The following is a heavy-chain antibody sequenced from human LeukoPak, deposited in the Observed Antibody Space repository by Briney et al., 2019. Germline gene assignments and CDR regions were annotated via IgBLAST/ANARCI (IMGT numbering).Heavy chain of an antibody. CDR1: RFTFSIFA. CDR2: ISSSSSTI. Sequence: GGSLRLSCAAPRFTFSIFAMNWVRQAPGKGLEWLSYISSSSSTIYYADSVKGRFTISRDNAKNSLYLQLNSLRPEDTGLYYCARDRGGWPDYWGQGTLVTVSS. J-gene: IGHJ4*02. CDR3: ARDRGGWPDY. V-gene: IGHV3-48*01. D-gene: IGHD6-19*01.